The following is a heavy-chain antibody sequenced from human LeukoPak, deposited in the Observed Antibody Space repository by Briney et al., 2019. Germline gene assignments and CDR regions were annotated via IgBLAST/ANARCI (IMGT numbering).Heavy chain of an antibody. J-gene: IGHJ4*02. CDR3: ARDWGRYSSSWYGSY. Sequence: GGSLRLSCAASGFTFSSYWMHWVRQAPGKGLVWVSHINTDGSSTTYADSVKGRLTISRDNAKNSLYLQMNSLRAEDTAVYYCARDWGRYSSSWYGSYWGQGTLVTVSS. CDR1: GFTFSSYW. D-gene: IGHD6-13*01. V-gene: IGHV3-74*01. CDR2: INTDGSST.